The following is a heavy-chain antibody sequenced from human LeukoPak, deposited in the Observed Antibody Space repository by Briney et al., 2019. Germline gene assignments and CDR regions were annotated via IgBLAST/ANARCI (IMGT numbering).Heavy chain of an antibody. CDR3: ARRDSSSWYYYFDY. CDR1: GFTFSDYY. Sequence: GGSLRLSCAASGFTFSDYYMSWIRQAPGKALEWVSYVSSGSSTIYYADSVKGRFTVSRDNGKRSLYLHMNSLRAEDTAMYYCARRDSSSWYYYFDYWGQGTLVTVSS. CDR2: VSSGSSTI. V-gene: IGHV3-11*04. D-gene: IGHD6-13*01. J-gene: IGHJ4*02.